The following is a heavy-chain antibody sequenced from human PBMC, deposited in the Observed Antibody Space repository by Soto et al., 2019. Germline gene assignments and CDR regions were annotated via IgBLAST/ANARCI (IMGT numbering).Heavy chain of an antibody. CDR1: GFPFGDFG. D-gene: IGHD3-22*01. J-gene: IGHJ4*02. CDR3: AKKTDGVVVITFYFDY. V-gene: IGHV3-30*18. CDR2: ISHDGSDK. Sequence: GGSLRLSCAASGFPFGDFGMHWLRQAPGKGLEWVAVISHDGSDKFYADSVKARFTISRDNSKNTLYLQMSGLRAEDTAVYYCAKKTDGVVVITFYFDYWGQGT.